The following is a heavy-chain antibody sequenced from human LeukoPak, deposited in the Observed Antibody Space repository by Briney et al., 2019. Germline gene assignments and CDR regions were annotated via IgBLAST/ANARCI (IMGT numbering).Heavy chain of an antibody. CDR3: ARDREVVNAKAQMDV. CDR1: GFTVSTNH. Sequence: GGSLRLSCAVPGFTVSTNHMSWVRQAPGKGLEWVSVIYNDANTDYADSVKGRFTISRDNSKNTVFLQMNSLRVEDTAVYYCARDREVVNAKAQMDVWGKGTTVTVSS. D-gene: IGHD3-22*01. CDR2: IYNDANT. J-gene: IGHJ6*04. V-gene: IGHV3-53*01.